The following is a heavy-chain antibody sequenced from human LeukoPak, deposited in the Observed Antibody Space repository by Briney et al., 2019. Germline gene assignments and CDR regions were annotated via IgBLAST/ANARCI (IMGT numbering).Heavy chain of an antibody. D-gene: IGHD3-22*01. V-gene: IGHV4-34*01. Sequence: SETLSLTCAVYGGSFSDYYGSWIRQPPGKGLEWIGEINHGGSTDYNPSLKSRVTISVDTSKNQFSLKLTSVTAADTAVYFCAYSSDYQQHLGQGTLVTVPS. CDR1: GGSFSDYY. CDR3: AYSSDYQQH. CDR2: INHGGST. J-gene: IGHJ1*01.